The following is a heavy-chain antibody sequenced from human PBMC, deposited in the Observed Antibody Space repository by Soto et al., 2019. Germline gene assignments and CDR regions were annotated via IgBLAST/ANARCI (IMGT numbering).Heavy chain of an antibody. Sequence: GGSLRLSCAASGFTFSSYAMSWVRQAPGKGLEWVSAISGSGGSTYYADSVKGRFTISRDNSKNTLYLQMNSLRAEDTAVYYCAKEINWDSSGYVGVCVTPTFDYWGQVTLVTVSS. CDR3: AKEINWDSSGYVGVCVTPTFDY. D-gene: IGHD3-22*01. CDR1: GFTFSSYA. V-gene: IGHV3-23*01. CDR2: ISGSGGST. J-gene: IGHJ4*02.